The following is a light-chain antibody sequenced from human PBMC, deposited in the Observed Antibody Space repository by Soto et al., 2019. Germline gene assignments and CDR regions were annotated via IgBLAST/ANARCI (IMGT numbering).Light chain of an antibody. CDR1: SSDVGGYNY. Sequence: QSALTQPASVSGSPGQSITISCTGTSSDVGGYNYVSWYQHHPGKAPKLMIYDVSNRPSGVSNLFSGSKSGNTASLTISGLQAEDEADYYCSSYSSSSTHVFGGGTKLTAL. J-gene: IGLJ2*01. CDR3: SSYSSSSTHV. V-gene: IGLV2-14*03. CDR2: DVS.